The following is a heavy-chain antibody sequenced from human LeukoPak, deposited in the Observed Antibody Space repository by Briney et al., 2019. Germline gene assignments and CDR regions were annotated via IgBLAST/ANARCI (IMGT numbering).Heavy chain of an antibody. J-gene: IGHJ5*02. V-gene: IGHV4-59*01. Sequence: SGSLSLTCTVSGGSISSYYWSWIRQPPGKGLEWIGYMNYSGRANYNPSLKSRVTLSVDTSKNQFSLKLSPVTAADTAVYCCARAGGYYDFWSGFGWFDPWGQGTLVTV. CDR3: ARAGGYYDFWSGFGWFDP. D-gene: IGHD3-3*01. CDR2: MNYSGRA. CDR1: GGSISSYY.